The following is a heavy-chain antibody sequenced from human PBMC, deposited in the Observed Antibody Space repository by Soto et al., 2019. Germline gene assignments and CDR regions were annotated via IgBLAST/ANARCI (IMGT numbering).Heavy chain of an antibody. CDR2: IYYSGST. J-gene: IGHJ6*03. Sequence: NPSETLSLTCTVSGGSISSGDYYWSWILQHPGKGLEWIGYIYYSGSTYYNPSLKSRVTISVDTSKNQFSLKLSSVTAADTAVYYCARDLVGVTMVRGAPYYYYYMDVWGKGTTVTVSS. D-gene: IGHD3-10*01. CDR3: ARDLVGVTMVRGAPYYYYYMDV. V-gene: IGHV4-31*03. CDR1: GGSISSGDYY.